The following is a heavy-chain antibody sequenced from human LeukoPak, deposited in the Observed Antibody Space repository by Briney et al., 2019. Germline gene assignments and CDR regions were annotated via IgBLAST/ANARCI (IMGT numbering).Heavy chain of an antibody. J-gene: IGHJ5*02. V-gene: IGHV1-24*01. CDR2: FDPEDGET. Sequence: GASVQVSCKVSGYTLTELSMHWVRQAPGKGLEGMGGFDPEDGETIYAQKFQGRVTMTEDTSTDTAYMELSSLRSEDTAVYYCATSRLLGFGGAKGGWFDPWGQGTLVTVSS. D-gene: IGHD3-10*01. CDR3: ATSRLLGFGGAKGGWFDP. CDR1: GYTLTELS.